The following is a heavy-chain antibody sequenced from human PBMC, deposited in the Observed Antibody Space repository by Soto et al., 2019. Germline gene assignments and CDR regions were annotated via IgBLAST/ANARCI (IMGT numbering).Heavy chain of an antibody. CDR3: ARNRRVHVVVVTGPDY. J-gene: IGHJ4*02. Sequence: QVQLVESGGGVVQPGRSLRLSCVASGFTFSGYVMHWVRQAPGRGLEWVAVIWYDGTKKYYVDSVKGRFTISRDNSNNTLYLQMNSLRAEDTAVYYCARNRRVHVVVVTGPDYWGQGTLVTVSS. D-gene: IGHD2-21*02. V-gene: IGHV3-33*01. CDR2: IWYDGTKK. CDR1: GFTFSGYV.